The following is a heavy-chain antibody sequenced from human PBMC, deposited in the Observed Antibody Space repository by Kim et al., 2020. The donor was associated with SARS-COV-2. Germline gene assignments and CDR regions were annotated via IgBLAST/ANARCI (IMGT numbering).Heavy chain of an antibody. CDR1: GYTFTYYD. CDR3: ARRDLYSGNSAFDF. D-gene: IGHD5-12*01. V-gene: IGHV1-18*01. CDR2: ISVNSGNT. Sequence: ASVKVSCKASGYTFTYYDIYWWRQAPGQGLEWMGYISVNSGNTNYAQNLQGRVTMTTETSTSKAYMELGSLRSDDTAMYFCARRDLYSGNSAFDFWGQGT. J-gene: IGHJ3*01.